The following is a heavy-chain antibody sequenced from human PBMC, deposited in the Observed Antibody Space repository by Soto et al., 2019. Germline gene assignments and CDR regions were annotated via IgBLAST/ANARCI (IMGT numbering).Heavy chain of an antibody. CDR2: FDPEDGET. Sequence: GASVKVSCKVSGYTLTELSMHWVRQAPGKGLEWMGGFDPEDGETIYAQKFQGRVTMTEDTSTDTAYMELSSPRSEDTAVYYCATGARITMVRGVRAFDYWGQGTLVTVSS. J-gene: IGHJ4*02. CDR3: ATGARITMVRGVRAFDY. D-gene: IGHD3-10*01. V-gene: IGHV1-24*01. CDR1: GYTLTELS.